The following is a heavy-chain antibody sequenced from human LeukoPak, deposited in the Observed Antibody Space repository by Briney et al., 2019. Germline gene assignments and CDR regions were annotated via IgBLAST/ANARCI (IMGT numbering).Heavy chain of an antibody. CDR2: ISYDGSNK. J-gene: IGHJ4*02. D-gene: IGHD3-10*01. V-gene: IGHV3-30-3*01. CDR3: ARDGDYYGSGYYFDY. Sequence: GGSLRLSCAASGFTFSSYAMHWVRQAPGKGLEWVAVISYDGSNKYYADSVKGRFTISRDNSKNTLYLLMNSLRAEDTAVYYCARDGDYYGSGYYFDYWGQGTLVTVSS. CDR1: GFTFSSYA.